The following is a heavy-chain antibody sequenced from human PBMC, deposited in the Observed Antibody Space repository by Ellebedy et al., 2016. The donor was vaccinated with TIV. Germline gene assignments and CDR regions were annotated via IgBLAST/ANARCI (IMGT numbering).Heavy chain of an antibody. Sequence: GESLKISCATSGFTFSSYAMHWVRQAPGKGLEWVAVMWHGGINKDYADSVKGRFAISGGNSKNTLYLQMNNLRAEDTAVYYCARGEYSGYAPPAYWGQGTLVIVSS. J-gene: IGHJ4*02. V-gene: IGHV3-33*01. CDR1: GFTFSSYA. D-gene: IGHD5-12*01. CDR2: MWHGGINK. CDR3: ARGEYSGYAPPAY.